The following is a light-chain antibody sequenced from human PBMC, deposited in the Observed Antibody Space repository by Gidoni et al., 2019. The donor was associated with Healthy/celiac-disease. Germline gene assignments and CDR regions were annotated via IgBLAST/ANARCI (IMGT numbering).Light chain of an antibody. CDR1: QSVSSY. Sequence: EIVLTQSPATLSLSPGESATLTCRASQSVSSYLARCQQQPGQAPRLLLYAASNRATGIPARFSSSRAGADVTLTISSLVPEDFAVYYCQQRGNWPPWTFGQGTKVEIK. J-gene: IGKJ1*01. CDR2: AAS. V-gene: IGKV3-11*01. CDR3: QQRGNWPPWT.